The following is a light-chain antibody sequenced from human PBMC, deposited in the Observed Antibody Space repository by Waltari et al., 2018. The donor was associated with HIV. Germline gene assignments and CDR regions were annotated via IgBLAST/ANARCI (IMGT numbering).Light chain of an antibody. J-gene: IGKJ1*01. CDR1: QSVSSN. V-gene: IGKV3-15*01. CDR3: QQYSNWPRT. Sequence: EVVMTQSPATLSVSQGDRATLSCRPSQSVSSNLAWYQQKPGQPPRLLIYAVSTRATGIAARFSGSGSGTEFSLTISSLQSEDYAVYYCQQYSNWPRTFGQGTKVEIK. CDR2: AVS.